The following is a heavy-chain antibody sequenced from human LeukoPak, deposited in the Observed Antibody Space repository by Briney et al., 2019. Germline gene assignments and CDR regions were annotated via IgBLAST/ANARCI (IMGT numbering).Heavy chain of an antibody. CDR2: ISTYSGNA. V-gene: IGHV1-18*01. J-gene: IGHJ6*03. D-gene: IGHD3-3*01. CDR1: GYSFITHG. CDR3: ARDLAVLGVVFTSYMDV. Sequence: ASVKVSCKASGYSFITHGITWVRQAPGQGLQWVGWISTYSGNAHYAQRLQDRVTLSKDTAATTAYLEVRNLRSDDTAVYYCARDLAVLGVVFTSYMDVWGKGTPVIVPS.